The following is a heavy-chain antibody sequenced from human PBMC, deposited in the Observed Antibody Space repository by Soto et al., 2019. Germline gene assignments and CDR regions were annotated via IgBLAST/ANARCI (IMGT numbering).Heavy chain of an antibody. V-gene: IGHV4-59*01. Sequence: SETLSLTCTVSGGSISSYYWSWIRQPPGKGLEWIGYIYYSGSTNYNPSLKSRVTISVDTSKNQFSLKLSSVTAADTAVYYCARERETEGGGVWFDPWGQGTLVTVSS. CDR2: IYYSGST. CDR1: GGSISSYY. D-gene: IGHD3-16*01. J-gene: IGHJ5*02. CDR3: ARERETEGGGVWFDP.